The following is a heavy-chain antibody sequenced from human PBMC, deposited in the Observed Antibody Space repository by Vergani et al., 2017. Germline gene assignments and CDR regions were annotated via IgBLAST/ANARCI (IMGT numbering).Heavy chain of an antibody. CDR2: IYHSGST. CDR3: ARQEGSREEYFQH. J-gene: IGHJ1*01. D-gene: IGHD6-13*01. CDR1: GYSISSGYY. V-gene: IGHV4-38-2*01. Sequence: QVQLQESGPGLVKPSETLSLTCAVSGYSISSGYYWGWIRQPPGKGLEWIGSIYHSGSTYYNPSLKSRVTISVDTSKNQLTLKLRSVTAADTAVYYCARQEGSREEYFQHWGQGTLVTVSS.